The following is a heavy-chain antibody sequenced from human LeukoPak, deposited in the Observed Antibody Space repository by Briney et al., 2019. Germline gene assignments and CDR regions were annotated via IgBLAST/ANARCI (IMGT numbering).Heavy chain of an antibody. V-gene: IGHV4-4*07. CDR2: IYTSGST. CDR3: ARDLGYCSSTSCYQSRFDP. J-gene: IGHJ5*02. D-gene: IGHD2-2*01. CDR1: GGSISSYY. Sequence: PSETLSLTCTVSGGSISSYYWSWIRQPAGKGLEWIGRIYTSGSTNYNPSLKSRVTMSVDTSKNQFSLKLSSVTAADTAVYYCARDLGYCSSTSCYQSRFDPWGQGTLVTVSS.